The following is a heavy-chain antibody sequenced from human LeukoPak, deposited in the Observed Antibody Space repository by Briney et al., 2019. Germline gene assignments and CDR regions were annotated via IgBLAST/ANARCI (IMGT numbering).Heavy chain of an antibody. D-gene: IGHD6-13*01. CDR2: ISYDGSNK. V-gene: IGHV3-30*04. CDR3: ARTQQLAVDY. CDR1: GFTFSGYA. J-gene: IGHJ4*02. Sequence: PGGSLRLSCAASGFTFSGYAMHWVRQAPGKGLEWVAVISYDGSNKYYADSVKGRFTISRDNSKNTLYLQMNSLRAEDTAVYYCARTQQLAVDYWGQGTLVTVSS.